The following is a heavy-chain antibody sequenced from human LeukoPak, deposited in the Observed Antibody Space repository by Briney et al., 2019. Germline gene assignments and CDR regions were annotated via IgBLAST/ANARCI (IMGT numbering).Heavy chain of an antibody. CDR1: GFTFSDYY. CDR2: ISSSGSTR. J-gene: IGHJ4*02. V-gene: IGHV3-11*04. CDR3: AEDGIRDFDWHPGGTFDY. Sequence: PGGSLRLSCAASGFTFSDYYMSWIRQAPGKGLEWVSYISSSGSTRYYADSVKGRFTISRDNAKNSLYPQMNSLRAEDTAFFFQAEDGIRDFDWHPGGTFDYWGQGTLVTVSS. D-gene: IGHD3-9*01.